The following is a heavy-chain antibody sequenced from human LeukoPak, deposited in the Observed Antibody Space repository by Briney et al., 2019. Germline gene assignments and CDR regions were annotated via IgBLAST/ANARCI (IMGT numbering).Heavy chain of an antibody. CDR2: INPHNGNT. D-gene: IGHD3-22*01. CDR3: ARAIGFDY. J-gene: IGHJ4*02. Sequence: GSVKVSCKASGYTFTSYSFSWVRQAPGQGLEWMGWINPHNGNTKYAQKFQGRVIMTTDTSTRTAYMELNSLRSDDTAVYYCARAIGFDYWGQGTLVTASS. V-gene: IGHV1-18*01. CDR1: GYTFTSYS.